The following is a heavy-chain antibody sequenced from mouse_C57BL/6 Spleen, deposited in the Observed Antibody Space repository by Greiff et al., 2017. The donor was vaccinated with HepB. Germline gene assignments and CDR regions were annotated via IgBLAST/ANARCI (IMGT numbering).Heavy chain of an antibody. D-gene: IGHD1-1*01. V-gene: IGHV1-69*01. CDR2: IDPSDSYT. J-gene: IGHJ3*01. Sequence: QVQLQQPGAELVMPGASVKLSCKASGYTFTSYWMHWVKQRPGQGLEWIGEIDPSDSYTNYNQKFKGKSTLTVDKSSSTAYMQLSSLTSEDSAVYYCARWGITTVVATPFAYWGQGTLVTVSA. CDR1: GYTFTSYW. CDR3: ARWGITTVVATPFAY.